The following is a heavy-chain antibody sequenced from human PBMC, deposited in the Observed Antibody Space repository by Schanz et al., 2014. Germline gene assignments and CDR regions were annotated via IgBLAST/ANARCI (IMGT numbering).Heavy chain of an antibody. CDR3: ARDGVDAAAGGNY. CDR1: GGTFSSYA. Sequence: QVQLVQSGAEVKKPGASVKVSCKASGGTFSSYAISWVRQAPGQGLEWMGRIIPILDVGNYAQQFQGRVTFTADKSTSTAYMELSSLRSEDTAVYYCARDGVDAAAGGNYWGQGTLVIVSS. J-gene: IGHJ4*02. CDR2: IIPILDVG. D-gene: IGHD6-13*01. V-gene: IGHV1-69*04.